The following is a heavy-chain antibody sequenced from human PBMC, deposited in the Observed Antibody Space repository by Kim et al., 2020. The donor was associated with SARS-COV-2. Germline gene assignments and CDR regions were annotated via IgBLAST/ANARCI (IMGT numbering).Heavy chain of an antibody. J-gene: IGHJ6*02. Sequence: KGRFTISRDNAKNSLYLQMNSLRAEDTALYYCAKDQGSGSYYPYYYGMDVWGQGTTVTVLL. CDR3: AKDQGSGSYYPYYYGMDV. D-gene: IGHD3-10*01. V-gene: IGHV3-9*01.